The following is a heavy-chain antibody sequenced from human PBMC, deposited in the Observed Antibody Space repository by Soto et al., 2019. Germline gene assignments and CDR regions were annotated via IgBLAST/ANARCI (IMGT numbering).Heavy chain of an antibody. D-gene: IGHD2-8*01. CDR3: ARERYCTNGVCANSS. Sequence: SETLSLTCTVSGGSISSYYWSWIRQPPGKGLEWIGYIYYSGSTNYNPSLKSRVTISVDTSKNQFSLKLSSVTAADTAVYYCARERYCTNGVCANSSWGQGTLVTVSS. CDR2: IYYSGST. J-gene: IGHJ4*02. V-gene: IGHV4-59*01. CDR1: GGSISSYY.